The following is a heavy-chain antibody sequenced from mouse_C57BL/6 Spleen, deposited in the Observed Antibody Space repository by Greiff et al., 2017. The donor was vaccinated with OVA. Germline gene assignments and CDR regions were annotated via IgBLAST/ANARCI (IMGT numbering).Heavy chain of an antibody. CDR2: FYPGSGSI. CDR3: ARHEEEGYSNYGGWFAY. D-gene: IGHD2-5*01. CDR1: GYTFTEYT. V-gene: IGHV1-62-2*01. J-gene: IGHJ3*01. Sequence: QVQLKESGAELVKPGASVKLSCKASGYTFTEYTIHWVKQRSGQGLEWIGWFYPGSGSIKYNEKFKDKATLTADKSSSTVYMELSRLTSEDSAVYFCARHEEEGYSNYGGWFAYWGQGTLVTVSA.